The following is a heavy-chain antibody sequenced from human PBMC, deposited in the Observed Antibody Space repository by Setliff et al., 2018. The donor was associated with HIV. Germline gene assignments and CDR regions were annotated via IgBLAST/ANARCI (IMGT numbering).Heavy chain of an antibody. CDR1: GGSISSHH. CDR2: IYNSGST. J-gene: IGHJ4*02. D-gene: IGHD3-22*01. Sequence: LSLTCSVSGGSISSHHWSWIRQPPGKGLEWIGSIYNSGSTNYNPSLTSRVTISVDTSKNQFSLKVRSVTAADTAVYYCATRAIVVIPDYWGQGTLVTVSS. CDR3: ATRAIVVIPDY. V-gene: IGHV4-59*08.